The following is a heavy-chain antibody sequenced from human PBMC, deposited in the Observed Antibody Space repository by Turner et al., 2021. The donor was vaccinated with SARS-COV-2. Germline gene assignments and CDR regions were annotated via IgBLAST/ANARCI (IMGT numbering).Heavy chain of an antibody. CDR2: ISSSSSYI. Sequence: ESGGGVVQPGRSLRLSCAASGFTFSSYGMNWVRQAPGKGLEWVSSISSSSSYIYYADSLKGRFTISRNNAKNSVYLQMNSLRAEDTAVYYCAREKPGFDSSGYYPDAFDIWGQGTMVTVSS. V-gene: IGHV3-21*06. CDR1: GFTFSSYG. D-gene: IGHD3-22*01. CDR3: AREKPGFDSSGYYPDAFDI. J-gene: IGHJ3*02.